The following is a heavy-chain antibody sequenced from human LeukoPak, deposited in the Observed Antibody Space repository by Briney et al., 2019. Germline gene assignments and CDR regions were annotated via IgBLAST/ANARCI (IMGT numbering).Heavy chain of an antibody. V-gene: IGHV1-18*01. CDR1: GYTYMSHG. J-gene: IGHJ3*02. CDR2: SSCSSTNT. D-gene: IGHD3-9*01. CDR3: ARATGTWGHDGFDI. Sequence: ASVKVSCKAYGYTYMSHGLSWVRQAPGQGLEWMGWSSCSSTNTNYAQRLQGRVTMTTDTSTTTAYMELRSLRSDDTAVYYCARATGTWGHDGFDIWGQGTMVTVSS.